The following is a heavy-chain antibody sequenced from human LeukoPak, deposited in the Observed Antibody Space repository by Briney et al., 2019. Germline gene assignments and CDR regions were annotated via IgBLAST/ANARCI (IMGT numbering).Heavy chain of an antibody. CDR2: ISGSGDST. CDR3: AREYMDV. CDR1: GLTFSNFG. V-gene: IGHV3-23*01. Sequence: GGSLRLSCVASGLTFSNFGVSWVRQAPGKGLEWVSAISGSGDSTYYADSVKGRFTISRDNSKNTLYLQMNSLRAEDTAVYYCAREYMDVWGKGTTVTISS. J-gene: IGHJ6*03.